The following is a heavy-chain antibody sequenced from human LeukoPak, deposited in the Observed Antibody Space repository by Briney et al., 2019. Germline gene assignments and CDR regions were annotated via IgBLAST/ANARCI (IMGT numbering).Heavy chain of an antibody. CDR1: GVTSNNYA. V-gene: IGHV3-23*01. CDR2: ISGSGDRI. Sequence: GGSLRLSCAASGVTSNNYAMSWVRQAPGKGLEWVSGISGSGDRIYYADSVKGRFTISRDKSKNTLYLQMNSLRAEDTAVYYCARDESYSSDYWGQGTLVTVSS. J-gene: IGHJ4*02. D-gene: IGHD6-13*01. CDR3: ARDESYSSDY.